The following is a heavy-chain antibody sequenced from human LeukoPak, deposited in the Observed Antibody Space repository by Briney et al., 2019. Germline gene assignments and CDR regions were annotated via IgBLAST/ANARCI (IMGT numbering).Heavy chain of an antibody. CDR1: GYTFTSYG. CDR2: ISAYNGNT. V-gene: IGHV1-18*01. J-gene: IGHJ3*02. CDR3: ARDPDYYDSSAADAFDI. D-gene: IGHD3-22*01. Sequence: ASVKVSCKASGYTFTSYGISWVRQAPGQGLEWMGWISAYNGNTNYAQKLQGRVTMTTDTSTSTAYMELRSLRSDDTAVYCCARDPDYYDSSAADAFDIWGQGTMVTVSS.